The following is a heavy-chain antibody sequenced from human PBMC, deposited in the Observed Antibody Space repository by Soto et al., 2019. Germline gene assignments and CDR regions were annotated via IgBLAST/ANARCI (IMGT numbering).Heavy chain of an antibody. CDR1: GDSVSSNSAA. CDR3: ARSSTTVIFDY. CDR2: TYYRSKWYN. D-gene: IGHD2-2*01. Sequence: SQTLSLTCAISGDSVSSNSAAWNWTRQSPSRGLEWLGRTYYRSKWYNDYAVSVKSRITINPDPSKNQSSLQLNSVTPEDTAVYYCARSSTTVIFDYWGQGTLVTVSS. V-gene: IGHV6-1*01. J-gene: IGHJ4*02.